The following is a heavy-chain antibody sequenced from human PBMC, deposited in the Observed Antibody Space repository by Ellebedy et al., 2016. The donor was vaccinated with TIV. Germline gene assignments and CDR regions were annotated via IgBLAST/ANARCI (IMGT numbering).Heavy chain of an antibody. J-gene: IGHJ4*02. CDR2: ISAIGESA. Sequence: GGSLRLSCAASGFTFSSHAMSWVRQAPGKGLEWVSAISAIGESAQYADSVRGRFTISRDNSKNMLYLQMSSLRADDAAVYYCAKLDSSGYYYRRLDYWGQGTLVTVSS. CDR1: GFTFSSHA. D-gene: IGHD3-22*01. V-gene: IGHV3-23*01. CDR3: AKLDSSGYYYRRLDY.